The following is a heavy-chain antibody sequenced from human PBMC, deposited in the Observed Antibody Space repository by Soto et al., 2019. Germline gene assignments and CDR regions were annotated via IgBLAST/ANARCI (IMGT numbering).Heavy chain of an antibody. Sequence: SVKVSCKASGYTFTGYYMHWVRQAPGQGLEWMGWIKRNSGGTNYAQKFQGRLTMSRDTSISPAYMELCRLRSDDTVVYCCARSGQLCSKLFYYWGQGTLVHVSS. CDR1: GYTFTGYY. V-gene: IGHV1-2*02. CDR2: IKRNSGGT. J-gene: IGHJ4*02. D-gene: IGHD3-10*02. CDR3: ARSGQLCSKLFYY.